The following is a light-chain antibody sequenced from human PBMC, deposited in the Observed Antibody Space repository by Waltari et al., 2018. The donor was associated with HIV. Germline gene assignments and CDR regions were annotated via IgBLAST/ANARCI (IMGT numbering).Light chain of an antibody. CDR1: SSDVGGYNY. V-gene: IGLV2-8*01. CDR3: SSYAGSNNLI. Sequence: QSALTQPPSASGSPGQSVTISCTGTSSDVGGYNYVSWYQQHPGKAPKLMIYDVSKRPSGVPDRFFGSKSGNTASLTVSGLQAEDDADYYCSSYAGSNNLIVGGGTKLTVL. CDR2: DVS. J-gene: IGLJ2*01.